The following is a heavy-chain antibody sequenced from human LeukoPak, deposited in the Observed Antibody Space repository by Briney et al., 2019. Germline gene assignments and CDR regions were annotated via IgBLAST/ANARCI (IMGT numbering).Heavy chain of an antibody. D-gene: IGHD5/OR15-5a*01. V-gene: IGHV3-23*01. CDR1: GFTFSSYG. Sequence: GGTLRLSCAASGFTFSSYGMSWVRQAPGKGLEWVSAISGSGGSTYYADSVKGRFTISRDNSKNTLYLQMNSPRAEDTAVYYCAKDQGVQIGSSDYWGQGTLVTVSS. CDR2: ISGSGGST. CDR3: AKDQGVQIGSSDY. J-gene: IGHJ4*02.